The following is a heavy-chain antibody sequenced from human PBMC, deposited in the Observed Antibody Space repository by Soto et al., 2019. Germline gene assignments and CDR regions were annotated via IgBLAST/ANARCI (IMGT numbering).Heavy chain of an antibody. V-gene: IGHV1-3*01. CDR2: INAGNGNT. Sequence: ASVKVSCKASGYTFTSYAMHWVRQAPGQRLEWMGWINAGNGNTKYSQKFQGRVTITRDASASTAYMELSSLRSEDTAVYYCARLSAAAAPAGYYYYMDVWGKGTTVTVSS. J-gene: IGHJ6*03. CDR1: GYTFTSYA. D-gene: IGHD6-13*01. CDR3: ARLSAAAAPAGYYYYMDV.